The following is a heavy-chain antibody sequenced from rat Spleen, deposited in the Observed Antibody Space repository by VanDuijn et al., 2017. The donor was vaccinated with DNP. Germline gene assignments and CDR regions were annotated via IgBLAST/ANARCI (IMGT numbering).Heavy chain of an antibody. Sequence: EVRLVESGGGLVQPGRSLKLSCAASGFTFSDYNMAWVRQAPKRGLEWVATISTSGGSTYYRDSVKGRFTISRDNAKSTLYLQMDSLRSEDTATYYCATGVYGGYEDWFAYWGQGTLVTVSS. CDR2: ISTSGGST. V-gene: IGHV5-7*01. CDR1: GFTFSDYN. D-gene: IGHD1-11*01. J-gene: IGHJ3*01. CDR3: ATGVYGGYEDWFAY.